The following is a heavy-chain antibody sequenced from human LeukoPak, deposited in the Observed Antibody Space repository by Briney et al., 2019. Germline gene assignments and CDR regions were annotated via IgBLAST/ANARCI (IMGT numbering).Heavy chain of an antibody. CDR2: INPSGGST. D-gene: IGHD6-13*01. CDR1: GYTFTDFY. CDR3: ARGDRRRPPSSIGWYSENIFDY. Sequence: ASVKVSCKASGYTFTDFYMNWVRQAPGQGLEWMGLINPSGGSTRYAQKFQGRVTMTRDTSTSTVDMELSSLRSEDTAVYYCARGDRRRPPSSIGWYSENIFDYWGQGTLLTVSS. V-gene: IGHV1-46*01. J-gene: IGHJ4*02.